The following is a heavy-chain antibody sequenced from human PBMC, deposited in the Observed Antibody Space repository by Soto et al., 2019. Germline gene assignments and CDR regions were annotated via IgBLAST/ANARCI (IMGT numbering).Heavy chain of an antibody. CDR2: MNPNSGNT. J-gene: IGHJ4*02. D-gene: IGHD6-13*01. Sequence: QVQLVQSGAAVKKPGASVKVSCKASGYTFTSYDINWVRQATGQGLEWMGWMNPNSGNTVYAEKFQGRVTMTSNTAISTAYMELRSLRSEDTAVYYCAREKSSRYDHWGQGTLVTVSS. CDR1: GYTFTSYD. V-gene: IGHV1-8*01. CDR3: AREKSSRYDH.